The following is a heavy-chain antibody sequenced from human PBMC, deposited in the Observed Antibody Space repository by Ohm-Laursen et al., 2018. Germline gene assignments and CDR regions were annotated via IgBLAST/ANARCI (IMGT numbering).Heavy chain of an antibody. CDR3: ARIRATNYDSSGWLVDY. V-gene: IGHV2-70*11. J-gene: IGHJ4*02. CDR2: IYWDDDK. CDR1: RFSLSTSGMC. Sequence: PTQTLTLTCTFSRFSLSTSGMCVTWMRQPPGKALEWLARIYWDDDKYYSTSLKTRLTISKDTSKNQVVLTMTNMDPVDTAMYYCARIRATNYDSSGWLVDYWGQGTLVTVSS. D-gene: IGHD3-22*01.